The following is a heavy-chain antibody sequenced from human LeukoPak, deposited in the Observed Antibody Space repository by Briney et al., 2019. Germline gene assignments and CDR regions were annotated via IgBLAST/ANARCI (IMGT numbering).Heavy chain of an antibody. V-gene: IGHV3-7*01. J-gene: IGHJ4*02. D-gene: IGHD2-15*01. CDR2: IKQDGSEK. CDR3: ARNSRDIDY. Sequence: GGSLRLSCAASGFTFSSYEMNWVRQAPEKGLEWVANIKQDGSEKYYVDSVKGRFTISRDNAKNSLYLQMNSLRAEDTAVYYCARNSRDIDYWGQGTLVTVSS. CDR1: GFTFSSYE.